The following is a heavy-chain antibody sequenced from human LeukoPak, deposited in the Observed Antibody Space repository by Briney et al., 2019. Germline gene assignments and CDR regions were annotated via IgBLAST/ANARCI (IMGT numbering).Heavy chain of an antibody. V-gene: IGHV4-59*08. CDR1: GGSFSSYY. D-gene: IGHD3-22*01. J-gene: IGHJ4*02. Sequence: PSETLSLTCTVSGGSFSSYYWSWARQTPGKELECIGYIYYTGSTNYNPSLRSRVTMSVDTSTNQFSLKLSSVTGADTAVYYCARLSSGSNPPFDYWGQGTLVTVSS. CDR2: IYYTGST. CDR3: ARLSSGSNPPFDY.